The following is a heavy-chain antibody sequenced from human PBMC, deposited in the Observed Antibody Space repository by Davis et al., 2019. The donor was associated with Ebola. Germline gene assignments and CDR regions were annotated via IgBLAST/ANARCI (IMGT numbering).Heavy chain of an antibody. V-gene: IGHV3-23*01. CDR2: ISGSGGTT. Sequence: PGGSLRLSCAASGFTFSNYWMHWVRQAPGKGLELVSVISGSGGTTYYADSVKGRFTISRDSSKNTLYLQMNSLRAEDTAVYYCAKLAGITMISNLDYWGQGTLVTVSS. CDR3: AKLAGITMISNLDY. CDR1: GFTFSNYW. D-gene: IGHD3-22*01. J-gene: IGHJ4*02.